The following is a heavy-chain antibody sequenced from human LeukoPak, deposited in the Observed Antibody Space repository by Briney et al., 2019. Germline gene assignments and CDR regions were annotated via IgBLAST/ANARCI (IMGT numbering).Heavy chain of an antibody. Sequence: GGSLRLSCAASGFTFSDYAMSWFRQAPGKGLEWVALIRSTPYGGTTEYAASVKGRFTISRDDSKSIAYLQMNSLKTEDTAVYYCTRAGKPPYFDYWGQGTLVIVSS. CDR3: TRAGKPPYFDY. J-gene: IGHJ4*02. V-gene: IGHV3-49*03. CDR1: GFTFSDYA. CDR2: IRSTPYGGTT.